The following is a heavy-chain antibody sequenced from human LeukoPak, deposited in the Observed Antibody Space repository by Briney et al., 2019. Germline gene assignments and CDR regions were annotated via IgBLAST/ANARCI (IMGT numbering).Heavy chain of an antibody. Sequence: ASVKVSCKASGYTFTGYYMHWVRQAPGQGLEWMGWINPNSGGTNYAQKFQGRVTMTRDTSISTAYMELSRLRSDDTAVYYCARGPQYYYDSSRYSDYWGQGTLVTVSS. CDR3: ARGPQYYYDSSRYSDY. V-gene: IGHV1-2*02. CDR2: INPNSGGT. D-gene: IGHD3-22*01. CDR1: GYTFTGYY. J-gene: IGHJ4*02.